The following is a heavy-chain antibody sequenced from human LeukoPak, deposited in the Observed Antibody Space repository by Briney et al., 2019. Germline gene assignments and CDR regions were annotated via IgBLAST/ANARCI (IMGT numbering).Heavy chain of an antibody. CDR2: ISWNSGSV. CDR3: AKGGKIAVAAPFDY. J-gene: IGHJ4*02. Sequence: PGGSLRLSCAASGFTFDDYAMLWVRHAPGKGLEWVSGISWNSGSVGYADSVKGRFTISRDNAKNSLYLQMNSLRAEDTALYYCAKGGKIAVAAPFDYWGQGTLVTVSS. V-gene: IGHV3-9*01. CDR1: GFTFDDYA. D-gene: IGHD6-19*01.